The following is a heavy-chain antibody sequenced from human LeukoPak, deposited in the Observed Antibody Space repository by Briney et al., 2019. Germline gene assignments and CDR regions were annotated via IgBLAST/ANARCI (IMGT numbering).Heavy chain of an antibody. D-gene: IGHD5-18*01. V-gene: IGHV5-10-1*01. Sequence: GESLKISCKVSGYSFPSYWITWARQMPGKGLEWMGGIDPIDSYTTYSPSFQGHVTISADKSIATVYLQWSSLKASDTATYYCARARVDTAMADFDYWGQGTLVTVSS. CDR3: ARARVDTAMADFDY. CDR1: GYSFPSYW. CDR2: IDPIDSYT. J-gene: IGHJ4*02.